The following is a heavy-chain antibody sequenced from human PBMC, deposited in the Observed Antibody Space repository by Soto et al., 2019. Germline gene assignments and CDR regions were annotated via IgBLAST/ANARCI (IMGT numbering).Heavy chain of an antibody. CDR3: AKFEWHPLECWHGAL. V-gene: IGHV3-23*04. D-gene: IGHD3-9*01. CDR1: GFTFSAYA. J-gene: IGHJ2*01. CDR2: IHGGGDAT. Sequence: EVQLVESGGGLVQPGGSLRLSCAASGFTFSAYAMCWVRRAPGKGLEWVSTIHGGGDATHYAYSVKGRFTISRDDSKNTLYAEMNRLRSEDTAVYYCAKFEWHPLECWHGALWGRGTLVTVSS.